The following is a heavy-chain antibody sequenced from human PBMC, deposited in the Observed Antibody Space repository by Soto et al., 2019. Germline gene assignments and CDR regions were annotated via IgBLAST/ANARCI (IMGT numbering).Heavy chain of an antibody. V-gene: IGHV3-73*01. CDR2: IRSKANSYAT. CDR1: GFTFSGSA. D-gene: IGHD4-17*01. CDR3: TRHGSDYGDYYNWFDP. Sequence: GGSLRLSCAAPGFTFSGSAMHWVRQASGKGLEWVGRIRSKANSYATAYAASVKGRFTISRDDSKNTAYLQMNSLKTEDTAVYFCTRHGSDYGDYYNWFDPWGQGTLVTVSS. J-gene: IGHJ5*02.